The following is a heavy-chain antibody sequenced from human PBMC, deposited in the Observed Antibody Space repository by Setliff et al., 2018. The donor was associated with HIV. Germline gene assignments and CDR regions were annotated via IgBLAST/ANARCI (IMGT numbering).Heavy chain of an antibody. J-gene: IGHJ4*02. D-gene: IGHD3-10*01. Sequence: SETLSLTCTVSGGSINSGHYYWSWIRHHPGKGLEWIGYIYYTGSTYFNPSLKSRVTLSIDTSKNQFSLKLSSVTAADTAVYCCARDRYAGEIDYWGQGTLVTVSS. CDR3: ARDRYAGEIDY. V-gene: IGHV4-31*03. CDR2: IYYTGST. CDR1: GGSINSGHYY.